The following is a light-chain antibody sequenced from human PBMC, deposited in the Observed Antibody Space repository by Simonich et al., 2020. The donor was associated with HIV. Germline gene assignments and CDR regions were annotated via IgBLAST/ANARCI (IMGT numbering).Light chain of an antibody. J-gene: IGLJ2*01. CDR1: SSDVGGYNY. CDR3: SSYTSSSALL. V-gene: IGLV2-14*03. CDR2: DVS. Sequence: QSALTQPASVSGSPGQSITISCTGTSSDVGGYNYVSWYQQHPGKAPTLLIYDVSKRPAGVYNRFSGSKSGNTASLTISGLQAEDEADYYCSSYTSSSALLFGGGTKLTVL.